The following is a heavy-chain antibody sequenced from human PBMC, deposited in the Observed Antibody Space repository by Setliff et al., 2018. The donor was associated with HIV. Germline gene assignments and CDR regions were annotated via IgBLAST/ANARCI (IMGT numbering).Heavy chain of an antibody. CDR2: INHTGST. CDR1: GGSFSGYY. V-gene: IGHV4-34*01. Sequence: TLSLTCAVYGGSFSGYYWIWIRQPPGKGLEWIGEINHTGSTNYNPSLKSRVTISVDTSKNQLSLRVNSVTAADTAVYYCARGRYYDILTGYSNAFDYWGQGTLVTVSS. J-gene: IGHJ4*02. D-gene: IGHD3-9*01. CDR3: ARGRYYDILTGYSNAFDY.